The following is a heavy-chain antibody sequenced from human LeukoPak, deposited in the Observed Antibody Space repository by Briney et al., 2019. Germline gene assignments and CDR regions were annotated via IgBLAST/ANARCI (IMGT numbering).Heavy chain of an antibody. CDR2: ISGSGGST. CDR1: GFTFSSYA. CDR3: AKDRNYGDFRPYYFDY. Sequence: GGSLRLSCAASGFTFSSYAMSWVRQAPGKGLEWVSAISGSGGSTSYAGSVKGLFTISRDNSKNTLYLQMNSLRAEDTAVYYCAKDRNYGDFRPYYFDYWGQGTLVTVSS. D-gene: IGHD4-17*01. V-gene: IGHV3-23*01. J-gene: IGHJ4*02.